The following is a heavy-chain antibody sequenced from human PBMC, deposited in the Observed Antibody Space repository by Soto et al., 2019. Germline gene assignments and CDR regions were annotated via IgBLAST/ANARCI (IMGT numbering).Heavy chain of an antibody. CDR3: ARGTQTVVVPDY. D-gene: IGHD2-15*01. CDR1: GGTFSSYT. V-gene: IGHV1-69*13. CDR2: IIPMFGTT. J-gene: IGHJ4*02. Sequence: SVKVSCKXSGGTFSSYTFTWVRQAPGQGLEWMGGIIPMFGTTNYAQRFQGGVTITADESTGTAYMELRSLTSEDTPVYYCARGTQTVVVPDYWCQGTLVTVSS.